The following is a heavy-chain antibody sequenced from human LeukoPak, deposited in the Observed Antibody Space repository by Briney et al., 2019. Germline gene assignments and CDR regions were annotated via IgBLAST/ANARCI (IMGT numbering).Heavy chain of an antibody. CDR2: INDNGGSR. CDR3: ARGEGPTVGTT. J-gene: IGHJ4*02. Sequence: GGSLRLSCAASGFTFSSYCMAWVRQAPGKGLEWVSGINDNGGSRYHADSVKGRFTISRDNSRSVLFLELASLRAEDTAVYYCARGEGPTVGTTWGQGTLVIVSS. D-gene: IGHD1-1*01. CDR1: GFTFSSYC. V-gene: IGHV3-23*01.